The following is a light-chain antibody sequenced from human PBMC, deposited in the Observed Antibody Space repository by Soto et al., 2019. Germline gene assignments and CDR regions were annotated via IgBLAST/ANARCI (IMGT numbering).Light chain of an antibody. V-gene: IGKV3-20*01. Sequence: VLTQSPGTLSLSPGERATLSCRASQTLSSRHLAWYQQKPGQAPRLLIYGSSSRATDIPDRFSGSGSGTDFTLTISPLEPEDFAIYSCQQYGYSRTFGQGTKVDIK. CDR3: QQYGYSRT. CDR1: QTLSSRH. CDR2: GSS. J-gene: IGKJ1*01.